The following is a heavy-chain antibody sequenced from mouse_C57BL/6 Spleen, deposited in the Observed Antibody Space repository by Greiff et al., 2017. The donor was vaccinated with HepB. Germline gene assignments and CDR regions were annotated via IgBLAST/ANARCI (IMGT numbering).Heavy chain of an antibody. CDR1: GYAFTNYL. J-gene: IGHJ4*01. CDR2: INPGSGGT. D-gene: IGHD1-1*01. CDR3: ARRYYGYAMDY. V-gene: IGHV1-54*01. Sequence: QVQLQQSGAELVRPGPSVKVSCKASGYAFTNYLIEWVKQRPGQGLEWIGVINPGSGGTNYNEKFKGKATLTADKSSSTAYMQLSSLTSEDSAVYFCARRYYGYAMDYWGQGTSVTVSS.